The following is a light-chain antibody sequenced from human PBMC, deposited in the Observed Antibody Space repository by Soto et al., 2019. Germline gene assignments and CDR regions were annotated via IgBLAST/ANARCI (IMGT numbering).Light chain of an antibody. J-gene: IGKJ1*01. V-gene: IGKV1-39*01. CDR1: QTVNTY. Sequence: DIQMTQSPSSLSASIGDRVTITCRASQTVNTYLHWYQQKPGKAPKLLSYAASNLQSGVPSRFSGSGSGTNFTLSLNSLQPEDFATYYCQQGYSNPWTFGQGTKVDIK. CDR3: QQGYSNPWT. CDR2: AAS.